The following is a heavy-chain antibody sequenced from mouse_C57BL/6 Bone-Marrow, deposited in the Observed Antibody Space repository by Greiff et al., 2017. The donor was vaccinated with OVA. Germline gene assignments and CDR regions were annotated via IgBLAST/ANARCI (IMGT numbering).Heavy chain of an antibody. V-gene: IGHV1-81*01. D-gene: IGHD1-1*01. Sequence: VQLQQSGAELARPGASVKLSCKASGYTFTSYGISWVKQRTGQGLEWIGEIYPRSGNTYYNETFKGKATLTADKSSSTAYMELRSLTSEYSAVYFCAKFITTVEYFDYWGQGTTLTVSS. CDR3: AKFITTVEYFDY. CDR1: GYTFTSYG. CDR2: IYPRSGNT. J-gene: IGHJ2*01.